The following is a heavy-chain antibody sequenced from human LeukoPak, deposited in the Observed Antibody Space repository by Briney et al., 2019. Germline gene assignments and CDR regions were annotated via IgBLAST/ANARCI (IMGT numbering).Heavy chain of an antibody. CDR3: AKAAVGATSDY. V-gene: IGHV3-66*01. CDR2: IYSGGST. CDR1: GFTVSSNY. Sequence: GGSLGLSCAASGFTVSSNYMSWVRQAPGKGLEWVSVIYSGGSTYYADSVKGRFTISRDNSKNTLYLQMNSLRAEDTAVYYCAKAAVGATSDYWGQGTLVTVSS. D-gene: IGHD1-26*01. J-gene: IGHJ4*02.